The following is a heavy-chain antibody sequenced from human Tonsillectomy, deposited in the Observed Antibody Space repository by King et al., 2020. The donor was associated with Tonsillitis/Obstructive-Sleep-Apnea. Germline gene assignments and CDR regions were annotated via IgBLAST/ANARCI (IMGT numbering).Heavy chain of an antibody. Sequence: EVQLVETGGGLVQPGGSLRLSCAASGFTFSDHYMDWVRQAPGKGLEWVGRTRDKANSYTTEYAASVKGRLTISRDDSKNSLYLQMNSLRSDDKAVYYCVRVIGICYLDYWGQGTLVTVSS. CDR3: VRVIGICYLDY. V-gene: IGHV3-72*01. J-gene: IGHJ4*02. D-gene: IGHD2/OR15-2a*01. CDR1: GFTFSDHY. CDR2: TRDKANSYTT.